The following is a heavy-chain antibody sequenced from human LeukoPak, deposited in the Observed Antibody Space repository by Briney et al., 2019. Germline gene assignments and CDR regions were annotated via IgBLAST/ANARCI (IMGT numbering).Heavy chain of an antibody. CDR3: ARLLQGVAGTWGY. D-gene: IGHD6-19*01. CDR2: IYPGDSDT. Sequence: GESLKISCKASGFSFTTYWIAWVRQMPGKGLEWMGMIYPGDSDTRYSPSFQGQITISVDKSISIAYLQWSSLKASDTAMYYCARLLQGVAGTWGYWGQGTLVTV. J-gene: IGHJ4*02. V-gene: IGHV5-51*01. CDR1: GFSFTTYW.